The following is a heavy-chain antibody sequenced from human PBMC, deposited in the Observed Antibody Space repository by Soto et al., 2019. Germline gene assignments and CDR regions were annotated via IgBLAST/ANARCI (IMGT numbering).Heavy chain of an antibody. CDR1: GGSFSGYY. Sequence: QVQLQQWGAGLLKPSETLSLTCAVYGGSFSGYYWSWIRQPPGKGLEWIGEINHSGSTNYNPSLKSRVTISVDTSKNQFSLKLSSVPAADTAVYYCARDVSYSSSWYPFGYWGQGTLVTVSS. D-gene: IGHD6-13*01. J-gene: IGHJ4*02. V-gene: IGHV4-34*01. CDR3: ARDVSYSSSWYPFGY. CDR2: INHSGST.